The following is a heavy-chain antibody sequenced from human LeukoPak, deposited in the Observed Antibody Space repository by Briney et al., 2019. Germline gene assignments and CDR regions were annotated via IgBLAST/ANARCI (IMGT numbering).Heavy chain of an antibody. Sequence: ESGGGLVQPGGSLRLSCAASGFTFISYAMSWVRQAPGNGLERVSAISASRGRTNYADSVKGRFTISRDNSQSTLYLQMNSLRAEDTAVYYCAKDGIAYCGGDCGYDAFHIWGQGTMVTVSS. CDR2: ISASRGRT. D-gene: IGHD2-21*02. CDR3: AKDGIAYCGGDCGYDAFHI. CDR1: GFTFISYA. V-gene: IGHV3-23*01. J-gene: IGHJ3*02.